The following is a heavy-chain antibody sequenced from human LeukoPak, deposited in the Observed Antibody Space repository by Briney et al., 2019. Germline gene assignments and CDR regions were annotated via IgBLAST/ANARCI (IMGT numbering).Heavy chain of an antibody. Sequence: PGGSLTLSCAASGFTVSSSYMSWVRQTQGPGLDLVSVIYSGGSTYYADSVKGRFTIARDNSKNTLHLQMNSLRAEDTAVYYCSYMVRGVTNHPIYWGQGTLGTVSS. CDR1: GFTVSSSY. CDR2: IYSGGST. J-gene: IGHJ4*02. D-gene: IGHD3-10*01. V-gene: IGHV3-53*01. CDR3: SYMVRGVTNHPIY.